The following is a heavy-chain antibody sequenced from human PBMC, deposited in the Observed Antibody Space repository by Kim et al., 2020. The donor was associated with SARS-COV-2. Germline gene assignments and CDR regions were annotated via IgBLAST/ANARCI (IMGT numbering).Heavy chain of an antibody. CDR3: ARIRDAAPGTFDY. Sequence: ASVKVSCKASGYIFTSYAIHWLRQAPGQRLEWMGWINAGNGNTKYSQKFQDRVTITRDTSATTAYMELGSLRSEDTAVYYCARIRDAAPGTFDYWGQGTLVTVSS. J-gene: IGHJ4*02. CDR2: INAGNGNT. CDR1: GYIFTSYA. V-gene: IGHV1-3*01. D-gene: IGHD1-1*01.